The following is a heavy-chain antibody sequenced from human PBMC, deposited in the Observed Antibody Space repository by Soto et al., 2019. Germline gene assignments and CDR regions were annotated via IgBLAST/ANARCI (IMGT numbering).Heavy chain of an antibody. CDR1: GGSISSGGYY. CDR3: ARVPGV. V-gene: IGHV4-30-2*01. J-gene: IGHJ2*01. Sequence: QLQLQESGSGLVKPSQTLSLTCAVSGGSISSGGYYCSWIRHPPGKGLEWIGYIYHSGSTYYNPDLKSRVTISVDRFKNQFSLKLSSVTAAATAVYYCARVPGVWGRGTLVTVAS. CDR2: IYHSGST.